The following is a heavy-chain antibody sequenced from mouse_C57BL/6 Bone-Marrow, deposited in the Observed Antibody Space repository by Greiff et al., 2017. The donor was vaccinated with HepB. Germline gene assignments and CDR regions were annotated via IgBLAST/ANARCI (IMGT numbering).Heavy chain of an antibody. CDR2: ISSGGSYT. CDR1: GFTFSSYG. CDR3: ARQITEAY. Sequence: EVKLEESGGDLVKPGGSLKLSCAASGFTFSSYGMSWVRQTPDKRLEWVATISSGGSYTYYPDSVKGRFTISRDNAKNTLYLQMSSLKSEDTAMYYCARQITEAYWGQGTLVTVSA. D-gene: IGHD1-3*01. V-gene: IGHV5-6*02. J-gene: IGHJ3*01.